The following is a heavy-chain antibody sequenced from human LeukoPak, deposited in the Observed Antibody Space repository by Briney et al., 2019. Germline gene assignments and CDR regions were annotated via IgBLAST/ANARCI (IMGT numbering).Heavy chain of an antibody. D-gene: IGHD3-3*01. CDR3: ARHRPPHYDFSDYCGMDV. J-gene: IGHJ6*02. CDR2: IIPIFGTA. CDR1: GGTFSSYA. V-gene: IGHV1-69*13. Sequence: SVKVSCKASGGTFSSYAISWVRQAPGQGLEWMGGIIPIFGTANYAQKFQGRVTITADESTSTAYMELSSLRSEDTAVYYCARHRPPHYDFSDYCGMDVWGQGTTVTVSS.